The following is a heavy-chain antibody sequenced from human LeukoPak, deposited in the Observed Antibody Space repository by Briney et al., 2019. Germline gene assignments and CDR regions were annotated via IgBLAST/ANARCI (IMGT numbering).Heavy chain of an antibody. CDR3: AREKTAMGFPSFDY. D-gene: IGHD5-18*01. V-gene: IGHV1-2*04. CDR1: GYTFTGYY. CDR2: INPNSGGT. Sequence: ASVKVSCKASGYTFTGYYMHWVRQAPGQGLEWMGWINPNSGGTNYAQKFQGWVTMTRDTSISTAYMELSRLRSDDTAVYYCAREKTAMGFPSFDYWGQGTLVTVSS. J-gene: IGHJ4*02.